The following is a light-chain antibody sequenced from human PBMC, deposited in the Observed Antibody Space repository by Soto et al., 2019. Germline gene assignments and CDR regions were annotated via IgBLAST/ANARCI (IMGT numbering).Light chain of an antibody. J-gene: IGKJ4*01. Sequence: IVLTQSPATLSLSPGERATLSCRASQSIRNYLAWYQQKSGQAPRLLIYDASNRATGIPPRFSGSGSGTDFILTISSLEPEDSGVYYCQQRNDWVTFGGGTKVEIK. CDR3: QQRNDWVT. CDR1: QSIRNY. V-gene: IGKV3-11*01. CDR2: DAS.